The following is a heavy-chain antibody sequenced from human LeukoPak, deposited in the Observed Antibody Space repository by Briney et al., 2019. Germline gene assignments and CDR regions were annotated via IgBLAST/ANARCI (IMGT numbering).Heavy chain of an antibody. CDR2: LSSGGSNK. D-gene: IGHD3-22*01. V-gene: IGHV3-30*18. CDR1: GFTFSSYG. CDR3: AKGSTEHYYDSSGYYSYFDY. Sequence: GGSLRLSCAASGFTFSSYGMHWVRQAPGKGLEWVAVLSSGGSNKYYADSVKGRFTISRDNSKNTLYLQMNSLRAEDTAVYYCAKGSTEHYYDSSGYYSYFDYWGQGTLVTVS. J-gene: IGHJ4*02.